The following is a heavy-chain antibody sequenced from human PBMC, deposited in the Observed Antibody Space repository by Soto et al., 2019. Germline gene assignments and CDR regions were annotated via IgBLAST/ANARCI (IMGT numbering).Heavy chain of an antibody. CDR1: GFTFSDYY. CDR3: AREGGRRLGYCSRTSCYTGMDV. D-gene: IGHD2-2*02. V-gene: IGHV3-11*06. CDR2: ISSSSSYT. Sequence: PRLSCAASGFTFSDYYMSWIRQAPGKGLEWVSYISSSSSYTNYADSVKGRFTISRDNAKNSLYLQMNSLRAEDTAVYYCAREGGRRLGYCSRTSCYTGMDVWGQGTTVTVSS. J-gene: IGHJ6*02.